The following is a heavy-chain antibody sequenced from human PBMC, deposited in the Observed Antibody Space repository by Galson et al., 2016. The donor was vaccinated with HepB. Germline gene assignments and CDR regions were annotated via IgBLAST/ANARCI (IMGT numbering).Heavy chain of an antibody. CDR2: ALYTGST. V-gene: IGHV4-59*01. CDR3: ARAASASGSDDSLDYPGLDV. J-gene: IGHJ6*02. Sequence: SETLSLTCSLSGGSISTYYWTWIRQAPGRGLEWIGNALYTGSTNYNPSLKSRITISIDQSETQFSLKLNSVTASDTAVYYCARAASASGSDDSLDYPGLDVWGQGTTVTGS. D-gene: IGHD5-12*01. CDR1: GGSISTYY.